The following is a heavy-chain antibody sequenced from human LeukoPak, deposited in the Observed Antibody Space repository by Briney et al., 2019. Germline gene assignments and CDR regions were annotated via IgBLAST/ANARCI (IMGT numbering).Heavy chain of an antibody. V-gene: IGHV1-2*06. Sequence: GASVKVSCKASGYTFTGHYLHWVRQAPGQGLEWMGRIDPKTGYTIYAQKFQGRVTMARDTSISTAYTELSRLRFDDTAVYYCTRDARVSADYWGQGTLVTVSS. CDR3: TRDARVSADY. D-gene: IGHD3-22*01. J-gene: IGHJ4*02. CDR1: GYTFTGHY. CDR2: IDPKTGYT.